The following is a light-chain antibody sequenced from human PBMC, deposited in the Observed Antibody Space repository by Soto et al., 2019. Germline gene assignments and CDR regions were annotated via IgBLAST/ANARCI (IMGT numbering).Light chain of an antibody. CDR2: EGS. CDR1: SSDVGSYNL. V-gene: IGLV2-23*01. CDR3: CSYAGSSTLV. Sequence: QSALTQPASVSGSPGQSITISCTGTSSDVGSYNLVSWSQQHPGKAPKLMIYEGSKRPSGVSNHFSGSKSGNTASLTISGLQAEDEADYYCCSYAGSSTLVFGGGTKLTVL. J-gene: IGLJ2*01.